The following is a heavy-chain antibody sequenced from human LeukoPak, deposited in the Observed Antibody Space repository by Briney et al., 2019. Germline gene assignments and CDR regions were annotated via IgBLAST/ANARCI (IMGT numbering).Heavy chain of an antibody. J-gene: IGHJ4*02. CDR2: IHYSGST. Sequence: SETLSLTCTVSGGSISGYYWSWLRQPPGKGLEWIGYIHYSGSTNYNPSLKSRVTISLDTSKKQFFLRLSPVTAADTAIYYCAMYDSFFDYCGQGTLVTVSS. CDR3: AMYDSFFDY. CDR1: GGSISGYY. V-gene: IGHV4-59*08. D-gene: IGHD1-1*01.